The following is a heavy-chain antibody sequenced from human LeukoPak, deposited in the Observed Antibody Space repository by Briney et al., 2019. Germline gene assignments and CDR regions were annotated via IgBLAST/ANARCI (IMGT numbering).Heavy chain of an antibody. Sequence: PSETLSLTCTVSGGSIINSGYYWGWIRQPPGKGLEWIGSIFYSGNTYDNPSLKSRVTISVDTSKNQFSLKLNSVTAADTAVYYCARHRSKWLQSSFDYWGQGTLVTVSS. J-gene: IGHJ4*02. CDR2: IFYSGNT. CDR1: GGSIINSGYY. CDR3: ARHRSKWLQSSFDY. D-gene: IGHD5-24*01. V-gene: IGHV4-39*01.